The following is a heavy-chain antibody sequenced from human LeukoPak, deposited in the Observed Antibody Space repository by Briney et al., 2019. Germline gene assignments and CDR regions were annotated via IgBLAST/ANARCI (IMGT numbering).Heavy chain of an antibody. CDR3: AKASAMIVVVSKHFDY. J-gene: IGHJ4*02. D-gene: IGHD3-22*01. Sequence: GGSLRLSCAASGFTLSSYWMHWVRQAPGKGLVWVSRINNDGSSTNYADSVKGRFTISRDNSKNTLYLQMNSLRAEDTAVYYCAKASAMIVVVSKHFDYWGQGTLVTVSS. V-gene: IGHV3-74*01. CDR2: INNDGSST. CDR1: GFTLSSYW.